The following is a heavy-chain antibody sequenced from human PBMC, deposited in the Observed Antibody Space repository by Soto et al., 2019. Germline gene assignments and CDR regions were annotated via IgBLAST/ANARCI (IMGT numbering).Heavy chain of an antibody. J-gene: IGHJ6*02. CDR1: GFTFSDYY. D-gene: IGHD2-15*01. CDR3: ARDQVPTIVVVVAATVNYGMDV. V-gene: IGHV3-11*01. CDR2: ISSSGSTI. Sequence: QVQLVESGGGLVKPGGSLRLSCAASGFTFSDYYMSWIRQAPGKGLEWVSYISSSGSTIYYADSVKGRFTISRDNAKNSLYLQMNSLRAEDTAVYYCARDQVPTIVVVVAATVNYGMDVWGQGTTVAVSS.